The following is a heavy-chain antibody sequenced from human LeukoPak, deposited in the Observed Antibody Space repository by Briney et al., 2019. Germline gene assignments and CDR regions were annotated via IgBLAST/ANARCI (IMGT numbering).Heavy chain of an antibody. J-gene: IGHJ4*02. CDR2: IKQDGSEK. CDR1: GFTFSSYW. CDR3: ASYAGYSRSPGKGY. D-gene: IGHD6-13*01. V-gene: IGHV3-7*01. Sequence: GGSLRLSCAASGFTFSSYWMSWVRQAPGKGLEWVANIKQDGSEKYHVDSVKGRFTISRDNAKNSLYLQMNSLRAEDTAVYYCASYAGYSRSPGKGYWGQGTLVTVSS.